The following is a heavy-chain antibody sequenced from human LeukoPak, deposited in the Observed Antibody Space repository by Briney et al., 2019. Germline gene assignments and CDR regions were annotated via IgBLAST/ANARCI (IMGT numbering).Heavy chain of an antibody. CDR1: GFTFSSYW. CDR2: IKQDGSER. J-gene: IGHJ4*02. D-gene: IGHD1-26*01. Sequence: GGSLRLSCAASGFTFSSYWMSWVRQAPGKGLEWVANIKQDGSERYYVDSVKGRFTISRDNAKNSLYLQMNSLRAEDTAVYYCAREAESGAIDYWGQGTLVTVSS. CDR3: AREAESGAIDY. V-gene: IGHV3-7*01.